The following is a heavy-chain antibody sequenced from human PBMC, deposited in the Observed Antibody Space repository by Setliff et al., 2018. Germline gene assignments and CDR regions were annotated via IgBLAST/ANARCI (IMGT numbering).Heavy chain of an antibody. Sequence: SETLSLTCTVSGGSISTYYWSWIRQPPGKGLEFIGYVYYSGTTNYDPSLKSRVTMSVDTSKNQFSLKLSSVTAADTAVYYCARGGREMSTVRFFHSWGQGVFVTVSS. CDR2: VYYSGTT. J-gene: IGHJ4*02. CDR3: ARGGREMSTVRFFHS. V-gene: IGHV4-59*01. D-gene: IGHD4-4*01. CDR1: GGSISTYY.